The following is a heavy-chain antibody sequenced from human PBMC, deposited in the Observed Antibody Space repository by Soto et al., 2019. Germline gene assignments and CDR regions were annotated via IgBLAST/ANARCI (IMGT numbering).Heavy chain of an antibody. J-gene: IGHJ6*03. CDR1: GYTFTSYG. D-gene: IGHD2-2*01. CDR2: ISAYNGNT. CDR3: ARGVDIVVVPAAMPQYYYMDV. V-gene: IGHV1-18*01. Sequence: GASVKVSCKASGYTFTSYGIGWVRQAPGQGLEWMGWISAYNGNTNYAQKLQGRVTMTTDTSTSTAYMELRSLRSDDTAVYYCARGVDIVVVPAAMPQYYYMDVWGKGTTVTVSS.